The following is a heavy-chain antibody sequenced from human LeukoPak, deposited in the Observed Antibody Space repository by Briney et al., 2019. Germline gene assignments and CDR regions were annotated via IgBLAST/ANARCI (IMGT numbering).Heavy chain of an antibody. Sequence: SETLSLTCAVYGGSFSGYYWSWIRQPSGKGLEWIGEINHSGSTNYNPSLKSRVTISVDTSKNQFSLKLSSVTAADTAVYYCARGLTMVRGVIRYYYYGMDVWGQGTTVTVSS. CDR3: ARGLTMVRGVIRYYYYGMDV. J-gene: IGHJ6*02. CDR2: INHSGST. CDR1: GGSFSGYY. D-gene: IGHD3-10*01. V-gene: IGHV4-34*01.